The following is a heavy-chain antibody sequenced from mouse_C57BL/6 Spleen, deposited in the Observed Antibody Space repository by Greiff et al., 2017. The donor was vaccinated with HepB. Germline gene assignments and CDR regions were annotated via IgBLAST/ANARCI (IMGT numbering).Heavy chain of an antibody. J-gene: IGHJ2*01. V-gene: IGHV1-80*01. CDR2: IYPGDGDT. CDR3: ARSGGYFYYFDY. Sequence: VHLVESGAELVKPGASVKISCKASGYAFSSYWMNWVKQRPGKGLEWIGQIYPGDGDTNYNGKFKGKATLTADKSSRTAYMQLSSMTAEDSAVYFCARSGGYFYYFDYWGQGTTLTVSS. CDR1: GYAFSSYW. D-gene: IGHD2-3*01.